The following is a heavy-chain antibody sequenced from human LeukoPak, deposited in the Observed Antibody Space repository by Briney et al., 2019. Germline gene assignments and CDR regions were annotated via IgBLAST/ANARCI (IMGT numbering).Heavy chain of an antibody. V-gene: IGHV1-3*01. CDR1: GYTFTSYA. J-gene: IGHJ6*04. D-gene: IGHD6-13*01. CDR2: GNASNGNT. CDR3: ARSIGQLVIGYYSYAMDV. Sequence: ASVKVSCKASGYTFTSYAMHWVRQAPGQGLEWMGWGNASNGNTKYSQKFQGRVTITRDTSASTAYMELRSLRCEDTAVYYCARSIGQLVIGYYSYAMDVWGKGNPVTVSS.